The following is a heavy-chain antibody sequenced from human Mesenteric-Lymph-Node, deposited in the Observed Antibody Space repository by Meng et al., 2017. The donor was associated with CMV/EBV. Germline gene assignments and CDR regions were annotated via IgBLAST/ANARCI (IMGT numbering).Heavy chain of an antibody. J-gene: IGHJ4*02. CDR3: ARGGLSSTWYSSLDY. D-gene: IGHD6-13*01. V-gene: IGHV1-69*01. CDR2: ILPLFRAP. Sequence: SGGLFYSYSISWVRPAPGRGLEWVGGILPLFRAPNYAQKFQDRVTITADESTSTAYLEVTSLRSEDTAVYYCARGGLSSTWYSSLDYWGQGTLVTVSS. CDR1: GGLFYSYS.